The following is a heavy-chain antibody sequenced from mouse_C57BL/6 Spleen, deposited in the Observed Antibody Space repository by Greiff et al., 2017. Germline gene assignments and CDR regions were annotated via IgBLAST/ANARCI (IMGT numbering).Heavy chain of an antibody. CDR1: GYAFSSSW. J-gene: IGHJ4*01. V-gene: IGHV1-82*01. Sequence: VQLQPSGPALVQPWASVKISCKASGYAFSSSWMNWVKQRPGKGLEWIGRIYPGDGDTNYNGKFKGKATLTADKSSSTAYMQLSSLTSEDSAVYFCARLRRDYYAMDYWGQGTSVTVSS. D-gene: IGHD2-12*01. CDR2: IYPGDGDT. CDR3: ARLRRDYYAMDY.